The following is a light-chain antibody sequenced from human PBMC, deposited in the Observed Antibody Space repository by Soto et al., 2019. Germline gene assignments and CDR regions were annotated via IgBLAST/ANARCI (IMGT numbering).Light chain of an antibody. CDR3: SSYAGRDSWR. CDR1: SSDVGSYNS. J-gene: IGLJ3*02. CDR2: EVF. V-gene: IGLV2-8*01. Sequence: QSALTQPASVSGSPGQSIAISCTGTSSDVGSYNSVSWYQQHPSKAPKLMIYEVFRRPSGVPDRFSGSKSGNTASLTVSGLQAEDEADYYCSSYAGRDSWRFGGGTQLTVL.